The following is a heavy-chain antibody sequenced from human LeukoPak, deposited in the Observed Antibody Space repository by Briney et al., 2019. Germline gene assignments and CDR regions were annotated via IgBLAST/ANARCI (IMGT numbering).Heavy chain of an antibody. V-gene: IGHV1-24*01. CDR2: FDPEDGET. D-gene: IGHD6-6*01. CDR3: SYSSSSFDAFDI. CDR1: GYTLTELS. Sequence: ASVKVSCKVSGYTLTELSMHWVRQAPGKGLEWMGGFDPEDGETIYAQKFQGRVTMTRDTSTSTVYMELSSLRSEDTAVYYCSYSSSSFDAFDIWGQGTMVTVSS. J-gene: IGHJ3*02.